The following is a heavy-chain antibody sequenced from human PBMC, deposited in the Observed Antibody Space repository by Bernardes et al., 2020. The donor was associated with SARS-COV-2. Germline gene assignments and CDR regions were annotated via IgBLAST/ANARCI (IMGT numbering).Heavy chain of an antibody. D-gene: IGHD2-8*01. CDR3: ARGTGIVLMVYAPYSLDV. CDR2: MNPNSGNT. V-gene: IGHV1-8*01. Sequence: ASVKVCCKASGYTFTSYDINWVRQATGQGLEWMGWMNPNSGNTGYAQKFQGRVTMTRNTSISTAYMELSSLRSEDTAVYYRARGTGIVLMVYAPYSLDVWGQGTTVTVSS. CDR1: GYTFTSYD. J-gene: IGHJ6*02.